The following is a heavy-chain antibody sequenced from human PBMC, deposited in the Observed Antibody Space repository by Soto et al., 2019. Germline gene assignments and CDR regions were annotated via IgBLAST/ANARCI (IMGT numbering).Heavy chain of an antibody. Sequence: QVQLVQSGAEVKKPGASVKVSCKASGYTFTSSDITWVRQATGQGLEWMGWMNRNSGNTGYAQKFQGRVTMTRNTSISTAYMELSSLRSDETAVSYCAREKPSYGMDVWGQGTTVTVSS. CDR1: GYTFTSSD. J-gene: IGHJ6*02. V-gene: IGHV1-8*01. CDR2: MNRNSGNT. CDR3: AREKPSYGMDV.